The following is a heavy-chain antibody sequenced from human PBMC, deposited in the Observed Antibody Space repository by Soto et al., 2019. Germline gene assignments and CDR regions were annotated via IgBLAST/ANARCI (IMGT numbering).Heavy chain of an antibody. D-gene: IGHD3-3*01. CDR2: IKSKTDGGTT. Sequence: GGSLRLSCAASGFTFSNAWMNWVRQAPGKGLEWVGRIKSKTDGGTTDYAAPVKGRFTISRDDSKNTLYLQMNSLKTEDTAVYYCTTDRIGTIFGVVTSLFDYWGQGTLVTVSS. CDR3: TTDRIGTIFGVVTSLFDY. CDR1: GFTFSNAW. J-gene: IGHJ4*02. V-gene: IGHV3-15*07.